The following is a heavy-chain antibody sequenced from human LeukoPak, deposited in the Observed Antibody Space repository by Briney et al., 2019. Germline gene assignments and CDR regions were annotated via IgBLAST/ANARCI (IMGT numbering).Heavy chain of an antibody. CDR2: ISGSGDST. V-gene: IGHV3-23*01. Sequence: GGSLRLSCAASGFTFSSYAMNWVRQAPGKGLEWVSIISGSGDSTYYADSVKGRFTISRDNAKNSLYLQMNSLRAEDTAVYYCARGVLALRDGYKNRPRGFDWYFDLWGRGTLVTVSS. CDR3: ARGVLALRDGYKNRPRGFDWYFDL. J-gene: IGHJ2*01. CDR1: GFTFSSYA. D-gene: IGHD5-24*01.